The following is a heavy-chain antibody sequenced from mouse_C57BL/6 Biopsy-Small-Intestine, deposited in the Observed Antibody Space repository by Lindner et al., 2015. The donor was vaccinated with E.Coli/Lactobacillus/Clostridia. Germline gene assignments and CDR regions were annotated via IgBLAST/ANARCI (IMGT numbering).Heavy chain of an antibody. D-gene: IGHD2-3*01. CDR1: GYTFTSYW. J-gene: IGHJ4*01. Sequence: VQLQESGAELVMPGASVKLSCKASGYTFTSYWMHWVKQRPGQGLEWIGEIDPSDSYTNYNQKFKGKATLTVDKSSSTAYMQLSSLTSEDSAVYYCARWGSYDGYYYYAMDYWGQGTSVTVSS. V-gene: IGHV1-69*01. CDR3: ARWGSYDGYYYYAMDY. CDR2: IDPSDSYT.